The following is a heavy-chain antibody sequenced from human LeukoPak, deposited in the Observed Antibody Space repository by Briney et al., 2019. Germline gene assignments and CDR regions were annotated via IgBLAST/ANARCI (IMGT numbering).Heavy chain of an antibody. CDR2: IYYSRST. J-gene: IGHJ4*02. V-gene: IGHV4-31*03. D-gene: IGHD3-10*01. CDR1: GGTISSGGYY. CDR3: ARDVFGGGGYYFDY. Sequence: PSQTLSLTCTISGGTISSGGYYWSWIRQHPGKGLEWIGYIYYSRSTYYNPSLKSRVTISVDTSKNQFSLKLSSVTAADTAVYYCARDVFGGGGYYFDYCGQGTLVTVSS.